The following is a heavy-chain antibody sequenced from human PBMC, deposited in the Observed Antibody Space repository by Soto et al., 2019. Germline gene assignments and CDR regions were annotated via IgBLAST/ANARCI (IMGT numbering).Heavy chain of an antibody. V-gene: IGHV4-61*01. D-gene: IGHD5-18*01. Sequence: SETLSLTCTVSGGSVSSGSYYWSWIRQPPGKGLEWIGYIYYSGSTNYNPSLKSRVTISLDTSKNQFSLKLSSMTAADTAVYYCARGYGRNFDYWGQGTLVTVSS. CDR2: IYYSGST. J-gene: IGHJ4*02. CDR3: ARGYGRNFDY. CDR1: GGSVSSGSYY.